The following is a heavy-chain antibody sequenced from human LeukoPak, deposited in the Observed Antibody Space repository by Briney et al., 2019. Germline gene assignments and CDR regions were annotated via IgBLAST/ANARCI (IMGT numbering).Heavy chain of an antibody. CDR3: AKDLAGYFDY. CDR1: GFTFSSYG. CDR2: ISYDGSNK. Sequence: GRSLRLSCAASGFTFSSYGMYWVRQAPGKGLEWVAVISYDGSNKYYADSVKGRFTISRDDSKNTLYLQMNSLRAEDTAVYYCAKDLAGYFDYWGQGTLVTVSS. J-gene: IGHJ4*02. V-gene: IGHV3-30*18.